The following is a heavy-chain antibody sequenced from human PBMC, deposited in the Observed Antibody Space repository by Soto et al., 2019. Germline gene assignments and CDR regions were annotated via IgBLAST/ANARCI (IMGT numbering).Heavy chain of an antibody. CDR3: ANESIVILRVPWDV. Sequence: SGPTLVNPTQTLTLTCTFSGFSLSTSGLGVGWIRQPPGKALEWLPPIQRKNAEHYSASLNSRHTFSKDTSKGQVVLTMSNMDPVYTRTYYCANESIVILRVPWDVWGQGTTVTVSS. D-gene: IGHD3-3*01. CDR1: GFSLSTSGLG. CDR2: IQRKNAE. J-gene: IGHJ6*02. V-gene: IGHV2-5*01.